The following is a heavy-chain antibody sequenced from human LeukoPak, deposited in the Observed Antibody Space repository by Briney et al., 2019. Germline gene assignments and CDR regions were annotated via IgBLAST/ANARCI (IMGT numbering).Heavy chain of an antibody. CDR2: MNPNNGNT. D-gene: IGHD3-10*01. J-gene: IGHJ5*02. CDR1: GFTFTSYV. Sequence: ASVKVSCKASGFTFTSYVIDWVRQASEQGLEWMGWMNPNNGNTGYSQKFQGRVTMTRDTSISTAYIELRGLRSEDTAVYYCVRDGEGVGISVNYWFDPWGQGTLVTVSS. CDR3: VRDGEGVGISVNYWFDP. V-gene: IGHV1-8*01.